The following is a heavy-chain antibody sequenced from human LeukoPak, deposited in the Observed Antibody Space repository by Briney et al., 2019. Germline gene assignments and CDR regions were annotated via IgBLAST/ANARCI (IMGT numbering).Heavy chain of an antibody. V-gene: IGHV3-23*01. CDR2: ISGSGGST. CDR1: GFTFSSYA. D-gene: IGHD5-18*01. Sequence: GGSLRLSCTASGFTFSSYAMSWVRQAPGKGLEWVSAISGSGGSTYYADSVKGRFTISRDNAKNVLYLHMNSLRVEDTAVYYCVRTDLGYSYGNPDYWGQGTLVTVSS. J-gene: IGHJ4*02. CDR3: VRTDLGYSYGNPDY.